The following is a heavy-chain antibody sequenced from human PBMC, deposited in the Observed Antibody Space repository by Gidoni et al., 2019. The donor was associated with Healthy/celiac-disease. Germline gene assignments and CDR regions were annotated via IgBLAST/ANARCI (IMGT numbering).Heavy chain of an antibody. Sequence: QVQLVQSGAEVKKPGASVKVSCKASGYNFTSYAMHWVRQAPGQRLEWMGWINAGNGNTKYSQKFQGRVTITRDTSASTAYMELSSLRSEDTAVYYCARVYSYGKEYFQHWGQGTLVTVSS. V-gene: IGHV1-3*01. J-gene: IGHJ1*01. D-gene: IGHD5-18*01. CDR2: INAGNGNT. CDR1: GYNFTSYA. CDR3: ARVYSYGKEYFQH.